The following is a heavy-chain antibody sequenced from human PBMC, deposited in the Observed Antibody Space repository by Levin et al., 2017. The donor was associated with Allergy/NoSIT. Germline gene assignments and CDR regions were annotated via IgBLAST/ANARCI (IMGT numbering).Heavy chain of an antibody. D-gene: IGHD6-19*01. V-gene: IGHV3-30*04. CDR2: ISYDGSNK. J-gene: IGHJ4*02. CDR1: GFTFSSYA. CDR3: AREGSGWAYYFDY. Sequence: GESLKISCAASGFTFSSYAMHWVRQTPGKGLEWVAVISYDGSNKYYADSVKGRFTISRDNSKNTLYLQMNSLRAEDTAVYYCAREGSGWAYYFDYWGQGTLVTVSS.